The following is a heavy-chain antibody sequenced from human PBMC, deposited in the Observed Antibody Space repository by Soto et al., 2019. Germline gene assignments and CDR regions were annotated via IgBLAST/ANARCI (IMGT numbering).Heavy chain of an antibody. J-gene: IGHJ5*02. D-gene: IGHD2-2*01. CDR2: INPNSGGT. Sequence: ASVKVSCKASGYTFTGYYMHWVRQAPGQGLEWMGWINPNSGGTNYAQKFQGRVTMTRDTSISTAYMELSRLRSDDTAVYYCARALGYCSSTSCYPYNWFDPWGQGTLVTAPQ. V-gene: IGHV1-2*02. CDR1: GYTFTGYY. CDR3: ARALGYCSSTSCYPYNWFDP.